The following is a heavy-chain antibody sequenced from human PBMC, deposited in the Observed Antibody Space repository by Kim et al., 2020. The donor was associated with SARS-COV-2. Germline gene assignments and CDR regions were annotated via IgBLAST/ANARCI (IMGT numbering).Heavy chain of an antibody. J-gene: IGHJ4*02. CDR2: IYYSGST. Sequence: SETLSLTCTVSGGSISSYYWSWIRQPPGKGLEWIGYIYYSGSTNYNPSLKSRVTISVDTSKNQFSLKLSSVTAADTAVYYCASQLGIDNYFDYWGQGTLVTVSS. D-gene: IGHD7-27*01. CDR3: ASQLGIDNYFDY. V-gene: IGHV4-59*08. CDR1: GGSISSYY.